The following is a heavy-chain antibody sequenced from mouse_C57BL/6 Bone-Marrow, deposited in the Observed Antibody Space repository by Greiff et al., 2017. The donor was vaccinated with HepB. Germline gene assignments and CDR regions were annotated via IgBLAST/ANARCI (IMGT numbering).Heavy chain of an antibody. Sequence: EVQLVESGGDLVKPGGSLKLSCAASGFTFSSYGMSWVRQTPDKRLEWVATISSGGSYTYYPDSVKGRFTISRDNAKNTLYLQMSSLKSEDTAMYYGAVYDYDEAWFAYWGQGTLVTVSA. CDR2: ISSGGSYT. D-gene: IGHD2-4*01. J-gene: IGHJ3*01. V-gene: IGHV5-6*01. CDR3: AVYDYDEAWFAY. CDR1: GFTFSSYG.